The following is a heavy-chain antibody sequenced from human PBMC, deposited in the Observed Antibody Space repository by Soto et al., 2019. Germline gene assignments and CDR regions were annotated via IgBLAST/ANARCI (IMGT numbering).Heavy chain of an antibody. D-gene: IGHD2-21*02. J-gene: IGHJ4*02. CDR3: TTDGGVTEYPLFWG. Sequence: EVQLVESGGGSVKPGGSLRLACAVSGITLSNTWMGWVRQAPGKGLEWIARLKSKRDGGASDYAAPVKGRFSVSRDESQNTLYLQMSNLRAEDTAVYHCTTDGGVTEYPLFWGWGQGTLVTVSS. V-gene: IGHV3-15*01. CDR1: GITLSNTW. CDR2: LKSKRDGGAS.